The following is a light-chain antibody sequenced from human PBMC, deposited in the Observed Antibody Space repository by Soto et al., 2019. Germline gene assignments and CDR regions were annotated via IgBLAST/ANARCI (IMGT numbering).Light chain of an antibody. CDR2: DAS. V-gene: IGKV1-33*01. CDR3: QQYDNLPLT. J-gene: IGKJ4*01. Sequence: DIQMTQSPSSLPASVGDRVTITCQASQDISNYLNWYQQKPGKAPKLLSYDASNLETGVPSRFSGSGSGTDFTFTISSLQPEDIATYYCQQYDNLPLTFGGGTKVDIK. CDR1: QDISNY.